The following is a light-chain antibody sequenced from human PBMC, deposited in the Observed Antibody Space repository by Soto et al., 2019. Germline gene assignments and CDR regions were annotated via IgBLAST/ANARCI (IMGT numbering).Light chain of an antibody. CDR3: GTWDSGLSALV. CDR2: ENN. J-gene: IGLJ2*01. Sequence: QSVLTQPPSVSAAPGQKVTISCSGSSSNIGNNYVSWYQQLPGTAPKLLIYENNKRPSGIPDRFSGSKSGTSATLGITGLQTGDEADYYCGTWDSGLSALVFGGGTQLTVL. CDR1: SSNIGNNY. V-gene: IGLV1-51*02.